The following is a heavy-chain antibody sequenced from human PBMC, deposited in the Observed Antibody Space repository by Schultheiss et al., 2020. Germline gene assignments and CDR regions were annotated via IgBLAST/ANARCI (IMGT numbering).Heavy chain of an antibody. CDR1: GFTFSSYS. D-gene: IGHD2-15*01. CDR2: ISSSSSYI. CDR3: ARGSYCSGGSCYSVYAFDI. J-gene: IGHJ3*02. Sequence: GGSLRLSCAASGFTFSSYSMNWVRQAPGKGLEWVSSISSSSSYIYYADSVKGRFTISRDNAKNSLYLQMNSLRAEDTAVYYCARGSYCSGGSCYSVYAFDIWGQGTMVTVSS. V-gene: IGHV3-21*01.